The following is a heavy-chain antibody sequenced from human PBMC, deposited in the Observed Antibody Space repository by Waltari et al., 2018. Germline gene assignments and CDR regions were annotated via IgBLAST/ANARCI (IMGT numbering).Heavy chain of an antibody. CDR2: IIPILGIA. CDR3: ARDYDILTGYYPSPQYFQH. V-gene: IGHV1-69*10. CDR1: GGTFSSSA. Sequence: QVQLVQSGAEVKKPGSSVKVSCKAAGGTFSSSAISWVGQAPGQGLEWMGGIIPILGIANYAQKFQGRVTITADKSTSTAYMELSSLRSEDTAVYYCARDYDILTGYYPSPQYFQHWGQGTLVTVSS. D-gene: IGHD3-9*01. J-gene: IGHJ1*01.